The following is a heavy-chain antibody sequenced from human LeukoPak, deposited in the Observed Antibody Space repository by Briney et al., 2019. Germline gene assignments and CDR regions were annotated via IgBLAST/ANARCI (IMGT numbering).Heavy chain of an antibody. CDR1: GYTFTGYY. CDR2: INPNSGGT. D-gene: IGHD3-3*01. J-gene: IGHJ4*02. V-gene: IGHV1-2*02. CDR3: ARASTYYDFWSGYCFDY. Sequence: ASVKVSCKASGYTFTGYYMHWVRQAPGQGLEWMGWINPNSGGTNCAQKFQGRVTMTRDTSISTAYMELSRLRSDDTAVYYCARASTYYDFWSGYCFDYWGQGTLVTVSS.